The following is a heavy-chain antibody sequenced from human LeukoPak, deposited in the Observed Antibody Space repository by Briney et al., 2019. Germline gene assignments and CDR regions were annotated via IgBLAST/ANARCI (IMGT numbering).Heavy chain of an antibody. CDR2: IHHSGST. J-gene: IGHJ5*02. Sequence: TSETLSLTCAVSGFSISSGYYWGWIRQPPGKGLEWIGSIHHSGSTYYNPSIKSRVTISVDTSKNQFSLNLSSVAAADTAVYYCARLGYNWNYNWFDPWGLGTLVTVSS. D-gene: IGHD1-7*01. V-gene: IGHV4-38-2*01. CDR1: GFSISSGYY. CDR3: ARLGYNWNYNWFDP.